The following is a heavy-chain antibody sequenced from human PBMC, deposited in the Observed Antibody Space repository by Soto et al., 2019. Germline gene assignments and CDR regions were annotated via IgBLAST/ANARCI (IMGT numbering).Heavy chain of an antibody. CDR3: AKDLNFVVVTAILDY. CDR1: GFTFSSYA. D-gene: IGHD2-21*02. V-gene: IGHV3-23*01. Sequence: GRSLRLSCAASGFTFSSYAMSWVRQAPGKGLEWVSAISGSGGSTYYADSVKGRFTISRDNSKNTLYLQMNSLRAEDTAVYYCAKDLNFVVVTAILDYWGQGTLVTVSS. CDR2: ISGSGGST. J-gene: IGHJ4*02.